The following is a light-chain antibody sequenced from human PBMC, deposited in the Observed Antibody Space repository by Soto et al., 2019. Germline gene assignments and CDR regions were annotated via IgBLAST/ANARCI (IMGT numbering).Light chain of an antibody. J-gene: IGKJ3*01. V-gene: IGKV3-20*01. CDR2: GAS. CDR1: QSVNDNH. Sequence: EVVLTQSPGTLSLSPGARATLSCRASQSVNDNHLAWYQQKGGQAPRLLIYGASTRPTGVPERFSGSGFGTAYTHIINRLEPEDFALYYCQLYGGSPPRGTFGRGTTVDI. CDR3: QLYGGSPPRGT.